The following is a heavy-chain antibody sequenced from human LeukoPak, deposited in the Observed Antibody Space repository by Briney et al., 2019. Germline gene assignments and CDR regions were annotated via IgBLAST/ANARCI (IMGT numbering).Heavy chain of an antibody. D-gene: IGHD5-24*01. J-gene: IGHJ4*02. V-gene: IGHV1-69*13. CDR2: IIPIFGTA. CDR3: ARDRLDGYNSNFDY. CDR1: GGTFSSYA. Sequence: SVKVSCKASGGTFSSYAISWVRQAPGQGLEWMGGIIPIFGTANYAQKFQGRVTITADESTSTAYMELSSLRSEDTAVYYCARDRLDGYNSNFDYWGQGTLVTVSS.